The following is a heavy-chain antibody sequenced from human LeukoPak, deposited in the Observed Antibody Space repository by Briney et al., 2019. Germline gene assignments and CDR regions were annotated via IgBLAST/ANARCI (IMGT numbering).Heavy chain of an antibody. CDR3: AKGLSSSWYFSYFDY. CDR1: GFTFDDYA. V-gene: IGHV3-43*02. Sequence: TGGSLRLSCAASGFTFDDYAMHWVRQAPGKGLEWVSLISGDGGSTYYADSVKGRFTISRDNSKNSLYLQVNSLRTEDTALYYCAKGLSSSWYFSYFDYWGQGTLVTVSS. CDR2: ISGDGGST. J-gene: IGHJ4*02. D-gene: IGHD6-13*01.